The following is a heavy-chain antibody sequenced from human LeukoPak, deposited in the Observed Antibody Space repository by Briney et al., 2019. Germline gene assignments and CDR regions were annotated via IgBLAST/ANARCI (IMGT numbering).Heavy chain of an antibody. Sequence: SETLSLTCTVSGGSISSGGYYWSWIRQHPGKGLEWIGYIYYSGSTYYNPSLKSRVTISVDTSKNQFSLKLSSVTAADTAVYYCARADTAYQEIDYWGQGTLVTVSS. CDR2: IYYSGST. CDR1: GGSISSGGYY. V-gene: IGHV4-31*03. CDR3: ARADTAYQEIDY. J-gene: IGHJ4*02. D-gene: IGHD5-18*01.